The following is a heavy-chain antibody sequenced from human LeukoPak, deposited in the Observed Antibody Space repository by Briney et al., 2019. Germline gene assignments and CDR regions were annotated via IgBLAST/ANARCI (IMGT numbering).Heavy chain of an antibody. D-gene: IGHD2-2*01. CDR3: ARAYPFLGYCSSTSCRANWFDP. J-gene: IGHJ5*02. Sequence: EASVTVSYTASGYTFTGYYMHWVGQAPGQGGEGMGWINPNSGGTNYAQKFQGTVTMTRATSIGTAYMELSRLRSDDTAVYYCARAYPFLGYCSSTSCRANWFDPWGQGTLVTVSS. CDR2: INPNSGGT. V-gene: IGHV1-2*02. CDR1: GYTFTGYY.